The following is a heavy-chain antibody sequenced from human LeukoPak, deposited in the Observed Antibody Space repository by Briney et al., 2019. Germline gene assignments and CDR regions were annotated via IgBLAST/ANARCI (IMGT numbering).Heavy chain of an antibody. D-gene: IGHD3-22*01. CDR2: INHSGST. V-gene: IGHV4-34*01. CDR1: GGSFSGYY. CDR3: ATHYYYDSSGYYYFYY. Sequence: SETLSLTCAVYGGSFSGYYWSWIRQPPGKGLEWIGEINHSGSTNYNPSLKSRVTISVDTSKNQFSLKLSSVTAADTAVYYCATHYYYDSSGYYYFYYWGQGTLVTVSS. J-gene: IGHJ4*02.